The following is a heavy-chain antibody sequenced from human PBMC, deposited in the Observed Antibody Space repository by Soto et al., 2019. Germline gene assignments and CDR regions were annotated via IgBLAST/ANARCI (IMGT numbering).Heavy chain of an antibody. CDR1: GFTFRAYG. CDR3: ARDDYYADTGLDY. Sequence: ESGGGVVQPGGSLTLSCAASGFTFRAYGLHWVRQAPGEGLERLTVIVKEGTQKHYADSARGRFTVSRDNSKSTFYLEMNSLRAEDTAVYYCARDDYYADTGLDYWGQGPLVSVSS. J-gene: IGHJ4*02. D-gene: IGHD3-22*01. CDR2: IVKEGTQK. V-gene: IGHV3-33*05.